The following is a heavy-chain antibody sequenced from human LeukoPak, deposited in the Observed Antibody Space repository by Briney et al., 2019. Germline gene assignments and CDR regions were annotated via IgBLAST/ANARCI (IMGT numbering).Heavy chain of an antibody. J-gene: IGHJ4*02. CDR2: ISGSGGST. CDR1: GFTFSSYA. CDR3: AKEGQLGTMIVVYFDY. V-gene: IGHV3-23*01. D-gene: IGHD3-22*01. Sequence: PGGSLRLSCAASGFTFSSYAMSWVRQAPGKGLEWVSAISGSGGSTYYADSVKGRFTISRDNSKNTLYLQMNSLRAEDTAVYYCAKEGQLGTMIVVYFDYWGQGTLVTVSS.